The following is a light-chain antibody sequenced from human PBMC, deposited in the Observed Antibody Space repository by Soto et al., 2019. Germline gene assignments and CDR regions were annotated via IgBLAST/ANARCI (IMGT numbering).Light chain of an antibody. CDR1: SSNIGSNY. Sequence: QSVLTQPPSASGTPGQRVTISCSGSSSNIGSNYVYWYQQLPGTAPKLLIYGNNQRPSGVPDRFSGSKSGTSASLAISGLRSEDEADYYCAAWDDSLSVYYVFGTGTRSPS. CDR2: GNN. V-gene: IGLV1-47*01. J-gene: IGLJ1*01. CDR3: AAWDDSLSVYYV.